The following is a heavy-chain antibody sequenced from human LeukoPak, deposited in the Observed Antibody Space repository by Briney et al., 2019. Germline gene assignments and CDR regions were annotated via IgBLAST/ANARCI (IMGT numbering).Heavy chain of an antibody. J-gene: IGHJ3*02. Sequence: PSQTLSLTCIVSGDSVSSAGYFRSWIRQPPGKGLEWIGYIYHSGSSYYNPSLKSRVTISVDTSKNQFSLKLSSVTAADTAVYYCARVLVVVPAAMTAFDIWGQGTMVTVSS. CDR2: IYHSGSS. V-gene: IGHV4-30-2*01. D-gene: IGHD2-2*01. CDR1: GDSVSSAGYF. CDR3: ARVLVVVPAAMTAFDI.